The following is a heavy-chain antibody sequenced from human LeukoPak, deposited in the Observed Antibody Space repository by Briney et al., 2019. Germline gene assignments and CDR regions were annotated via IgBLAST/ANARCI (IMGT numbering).Heavy chain of an antibody. CDR2: ISGSGGST. CDR3: AKGVSGSYFFDY. Sequence: GGSLRLSCAASGFTISSNYMSWVRQAPGKGLEWVSAISGSGGSTYYADPVKGRFTISRDNSKNTLYLQMNSLRAEDTAVYYCAKGVSGSYFFDYWGQGTLVTVSS. V-gene: IGHV3-23*01. D-gene: IGHD1-26*01. CDR1: GFTISSNY. J-gene: IGHJ4*02.